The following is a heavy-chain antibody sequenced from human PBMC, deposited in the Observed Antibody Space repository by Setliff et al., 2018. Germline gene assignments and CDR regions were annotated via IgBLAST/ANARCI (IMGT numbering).Heavy chain of an antibody. Sequence: GASVKVSCKASGYTFSNYGISWVRQAPGQGLEWMGWISAYNGYIIYAQKLQGRVTKTTDTSTSTAYMEVRSLRSDDTAVYYCARAPGTVVVPACRSAFDIWGQGTMVTVSS. D-gene: IGHD2-2*01. CDR2: ISAYNGYI. CDR3: ARAPGTVVVPACRSAFDI. V-gene: IGHV1-18*01. CDR1: GYTFSNYG. J-gene: IGHJ3*02.